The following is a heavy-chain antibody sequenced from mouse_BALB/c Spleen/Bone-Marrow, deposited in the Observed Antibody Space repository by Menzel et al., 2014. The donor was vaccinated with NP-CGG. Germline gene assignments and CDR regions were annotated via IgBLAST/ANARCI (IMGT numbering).Heavy chain of an antibody. CDR2: IYPGNSDT. Sequence: VQLQHSGTVPARPGASVKMSCKASGYTFTSYWMHWVKQRPGQGLEWIGTIYPGNSDTTYNQKFKGKAKLAAVTSTSTAYMELSSLTNEDSAVYYCTTLARNYFDYWGQGTTLTVSS. CDR1: GYTFTSYW. J-gene: IGHJ2*01. V-gene: IGHV1-5*01. CDR3: TTLARNYFDY. D-gene: IGHD3-1*01.